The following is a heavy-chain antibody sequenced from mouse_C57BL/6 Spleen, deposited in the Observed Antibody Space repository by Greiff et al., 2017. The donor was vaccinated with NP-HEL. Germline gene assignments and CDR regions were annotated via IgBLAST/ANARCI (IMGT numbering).Heavy chain of an antibody. CDR1: GYTFTSYW. CDR3: ARNWDSYYYAMDY. J-gene: IGHJ4*01. D-gene: IGHD4-1*01. CDR2: IDPSDSYT. Sequence: VQLQQPGAELVMPGASVKLSCKASGYTFTSYWMHWVKQRPGQGLEWIGEIDPSDSYTNYNQKFKGKSTLTVDKSSSTAYMQLSSLTSEDSAVYYCARNWDSYYYAMDYWGQGTSVTVSS. V-gene: IGHV1-69*01.